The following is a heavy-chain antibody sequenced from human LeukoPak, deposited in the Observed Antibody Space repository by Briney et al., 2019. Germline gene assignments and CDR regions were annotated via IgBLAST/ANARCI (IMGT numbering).Heavy chain of an antibody. CDR3: ARDKPWGYSGYEQPYGDYDHSIYYFDY. Sequence: GGSLRLSCAASGFTFSSYSMNWVRQAPGKGLEWVSSISSSSSYIYYADSVKGRFTISRDNAKNSLYLQMNSLRAEDTAVYYCARDKPWGYSGYEQPYGDYDHSIYYFDYWGQGTLVTVSS. D-gene: IGHD5-12*01. V-gene: IGHV3-21*01. CDR1: GFTFSSYS. J-gene: IGHJ4*02. CDR2: ISSSSSYI.